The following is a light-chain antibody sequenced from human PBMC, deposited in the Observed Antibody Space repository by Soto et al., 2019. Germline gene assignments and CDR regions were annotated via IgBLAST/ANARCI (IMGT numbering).Light chain of an antibody. CDR3: SSYTSSSTL. Sequence: QSALTQPASVSGSHGHSITISCTGTSSDVGGYKYVSWYQQHPGKAPKLMIYDVSNRPSGVSNRFSGSKSGNTASLTISGLQAEDEADYYCSSYTSSSTLFGGGTKLTVL. V-gene: IGLV2-14*01. CDR2: DVS. J-gene: IGLJ2*01. CDR1: SSDVGGYKY.